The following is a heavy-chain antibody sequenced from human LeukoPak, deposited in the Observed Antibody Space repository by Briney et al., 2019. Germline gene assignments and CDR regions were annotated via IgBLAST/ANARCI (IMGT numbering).Heavy chain of an antibody. CDR3: SSNALYCSSIRCYASGY. CDR2: IYTSGRT. D-gene: IGHD2-2*01. CDR1: GRFISSYY. J-gene: IGHJ4*02. Sequence: PSQTLSLTCTVSGRFISSYYWSWIRQPAAKGLEWNGRIYTSGRTNHNPSLKSQVPISVDKSNNQFSLKLSTVTAADPAVYYFSSNALYCSSIRCYASGYWGQGTLVTVSS. V-gene: IGHV4-4*07.